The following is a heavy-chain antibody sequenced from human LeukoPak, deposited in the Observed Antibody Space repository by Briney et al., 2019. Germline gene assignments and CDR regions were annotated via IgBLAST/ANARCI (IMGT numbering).Heavy chain of an antibody. D-gene: IGHD2-8*02. J-gene: IGHJ6*03. V-gene: IGHV3-21*01. CDR3: ARIWSYYYMDA. Sequence: GGSLRLSCAAPGFTFSSYSMNWVRQAPGKGLEWVSSISSSSSYIYYADSVKGRFTISRDNAKNSLYLQMNSLRAEDTAVYYCARIWSYYYMDAWGKGTTVTVSS. CDR1: GFTFSSYS. CDR2: ISSSSSYI.